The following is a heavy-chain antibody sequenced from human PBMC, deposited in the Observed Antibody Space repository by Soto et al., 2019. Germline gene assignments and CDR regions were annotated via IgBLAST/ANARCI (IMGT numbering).Heavy chain of an antibody. V-gene: IGHV5-51*01. D-gene: IGHD6-19*01. CDR2: IYPGDSDT. Sequence: GESLKISCKGSGYSFSSYWIAWVRQMPGKGLEWMGIIYPGDSDTRYSPSFEGQVTISADKSISTAYLQWSSLKASDTAMYYCARLGSIAVTVYYFDYWGQGTLVTVSS. CDR3: ARLGSIAVTVYYFDY. CDR1: GYSFSSYW. J-gene: IGHJ4*02.